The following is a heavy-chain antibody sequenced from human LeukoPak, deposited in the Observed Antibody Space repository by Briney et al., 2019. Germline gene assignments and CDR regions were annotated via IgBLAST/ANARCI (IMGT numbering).Heavy chain of an antibody. J-gene: IGHJ6*02. D-gene: IGHD2-2*01. CDR2: ISSSSSYI. CDR1: GFTFSSYS. V-gene: IGHV3-21*01. Sequence: PGGSLRLSCAASGFTFSSYSMNWVRQAPGKGLEWVSSISSSSSYIYYADSVKGRFTISRDNAKNSLYLQMNSLRAEDTAVYYCARELGGSTSCDGMDVWGQGTTVTVS. CDR3: ARELGGSTSCDGMDV.